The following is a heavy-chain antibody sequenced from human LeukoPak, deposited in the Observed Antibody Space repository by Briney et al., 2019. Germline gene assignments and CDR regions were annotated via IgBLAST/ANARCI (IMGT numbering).Heavy chain of an antibody. V-gene: IGHV5-51*01. D-gene: IGHD3-22*01. J-gene: IGHJ4*02. CDR3: ARLSYRTYYETSGYISRRISHFDY. CDR1: GYRFTSYW. Sequence: GESLKISCKGSGYRFTSYWIGWVRQMPGKGLEWMGIIYPGDSDTRYSPSFQGQATMSADKSISTAYLQWSSLKASDTAMCYCARLSYRTYYETSGYISRRISHFDYWGQGTLVTVSS. CDR2: IYPGDSDT.